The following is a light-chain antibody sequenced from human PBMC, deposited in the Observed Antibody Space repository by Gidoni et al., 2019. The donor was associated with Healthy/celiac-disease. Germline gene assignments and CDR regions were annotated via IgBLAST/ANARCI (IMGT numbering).Light chain of an antibody. CDR1: QDISNY. V-gene: IGKV1-33*01. J-gene: IGKJ4*01. CDR3: QQYDNLGLT. Sequence: DIQMTQSPSSLSASVGDRVTITCQASQDISNYLNWYQQKPGKAPKLLIYDACNLETGVPSRFSGSGSGTDFTFTISSLQPEDIATYYCQQYDNLGLTFGGGTKVEIK. CDR2: DAC.